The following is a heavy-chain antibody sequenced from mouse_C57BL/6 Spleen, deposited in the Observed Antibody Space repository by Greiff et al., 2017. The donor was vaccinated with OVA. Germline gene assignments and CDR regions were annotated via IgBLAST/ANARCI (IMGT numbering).Heavy chain of an antibody. CDR1: GFSLTSYG. CDR3: AKTGYGSSDWYFDV. V-gene: IGHV2-4*01. CDR2: IWSGGST. Sequence: VKLMESGPGLVQPSQSLSITCTVSGFSLTSYGVHWVRQPPGKGLEWLGVIWSGGSTDYNAAFISRLSISKDNSKSQVFFKMNSLQADDTAIYYCAKTGYGSSDWYFDVWGTGTTVTVSS. D-gene: IGHD1-1*01. J-gene: IGHJ1*03.